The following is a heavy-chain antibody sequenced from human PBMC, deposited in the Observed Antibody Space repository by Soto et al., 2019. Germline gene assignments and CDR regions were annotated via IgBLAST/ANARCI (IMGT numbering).Heavy chain of an antibody. CDR3: ARDEYYDSSGYSSGAFDI. CDR1: GYTFTSYG. Sequence: GASVKVSCKASGYTFTSYGISWVRQAPGQGLEWTGWISAYNVNTNYAQKLQGRVTMTTYTSTSTAYMELRSLRSDDTAVYYFARDEYYDSSGYSSGAFDIWGQGTMVTVSS. J-gene: IGHJ3*02. V-gene: IGHV1-18*01. D-gene: IGHD3-22*01. CDR2: ISAYNVNT.